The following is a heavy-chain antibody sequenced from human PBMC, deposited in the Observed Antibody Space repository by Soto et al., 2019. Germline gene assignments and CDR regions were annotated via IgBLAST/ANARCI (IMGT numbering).Heavy chain of an antibody. J-gene: IGHJ6*02. CDR2: IWYDGSNK. V-gene: IGHV3-33*08. CDR3: ARDGDIQGGPPPKNYAMDV. CDR1: GFTFRNFG. Sequence: QVRLVESGGGVVQPGRSLRLSCSASGFTFRNFGFHWVRQAPGKGLEWVALIWYDGSNKYYAESLKGRVSISRDNSKNTLYLEMKSLRFEDKAVYYCARDGDIQGGPPPKNYAMDVWGQGTTVTVSS. D-gene: IGHD5-12*01.